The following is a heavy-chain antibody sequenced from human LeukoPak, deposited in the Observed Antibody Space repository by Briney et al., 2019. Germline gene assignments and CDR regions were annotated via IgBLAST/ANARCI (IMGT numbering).Heavy chain of an antibody. CDR3: ARSGPSVVVTALTIDY. D-gene: IGHD2-21*02. CDR1: GFTFSSYS. Sequence: GGSLRLSCAASGFTFSSYSVNGVRRAPGKGREWVSSISGSSSYIYSEDSVTGRFPITRDNANSSLYLQMNSLRAEDTAVYYCARSGPSVVVTALTIDYWGQGTLVTVSS. V-gene: IGHV3-21*04. CDR2: ISGSSSYI. J-gene: IGHJ4*02.